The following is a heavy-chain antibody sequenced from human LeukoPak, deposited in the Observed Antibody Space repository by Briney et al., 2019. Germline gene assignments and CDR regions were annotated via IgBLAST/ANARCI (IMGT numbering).Heavy chain of an antibody. Sequence: GGSLRLSCAASGFTFSSYWMSWVRQAPGKGLEWVAFILYDGSNQYCTDSVKGRFTISRDNSKNTLYLQMNSLRTEDTAVYYCAKDRSFELFDMWGQGTMVTVSS. CDR3: AKDRSFELFDM. D-gene: IGHD1-26*01. CDR1: GFTFSSYW. V-gene: IGHV3-30*02. CDR2: ILYDGSNQ. J-gene: IGHJ3*02.